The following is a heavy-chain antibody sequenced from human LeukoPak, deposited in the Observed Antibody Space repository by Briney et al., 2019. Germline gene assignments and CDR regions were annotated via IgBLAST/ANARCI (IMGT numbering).Heavy chain of an antibody. D-gene: IGHD3-9*01. CDR2: ISGSGGST. Sequence: GGSLRLSCAASGFTFSSYVMSWVRQAPGKGLEWVSAISGSGGSTYYADSVKGRFTISRDNSKNTLYLQMNSLRAEDTAVYYCAKEGFYYDILTGYHLPYYYYMDVWGKGTTVTVSS. CDR3: AKEGFYYDILTGYHLPYYYYMDV. V-gene: IGHV3-23*01. J-gene: IGHJ6*03. CDR1: GFTFSSYV.